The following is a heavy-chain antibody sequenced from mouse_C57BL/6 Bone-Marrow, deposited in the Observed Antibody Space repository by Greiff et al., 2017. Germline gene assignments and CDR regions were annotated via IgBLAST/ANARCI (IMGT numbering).Heavy chain of an antibody. CDR1: GFNIKDDY. J-gene: IGHJ4*01. CDR3: TTWERAMDY. CDR2: IDPENGDT. Sequence: EVQLQQSGAELVRPGASVKLSCTASGFNIKDDYMHWVKQRPEQGLEWIGWIDPENGDTEYASKFQGKATITADTASNPAYLQLSSLTSEDTSVYYCTTWERAMDYWGQGTSVTVSS. D-gene: IGHD4-1*01. V-gene: IGHV14-4*01.